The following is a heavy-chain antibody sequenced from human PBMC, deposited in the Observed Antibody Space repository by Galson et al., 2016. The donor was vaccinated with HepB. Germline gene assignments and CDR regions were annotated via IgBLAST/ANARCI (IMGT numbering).Heavy chain of an antibody. J-gene: IGHJ4*02. V-gene: IGHV3-33*01. Sequence: SLRLSCAASGFDFADYGVHWVRQAPGMGLEWVAVIWYDGSQRYYADSVKGRFIISRDNSKNTLYLRMNSLRVEDTAVYYCARPAEGATSDLTDWGQGARVTVSS. CDR3: ARPAEGATSDLTD. D-gene: IGHD1-26*01. CDR2: IWYDGSQR. CDR1: GFDFADYG.